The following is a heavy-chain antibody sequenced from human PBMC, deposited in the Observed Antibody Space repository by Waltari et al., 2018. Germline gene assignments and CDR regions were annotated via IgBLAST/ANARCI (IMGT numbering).Heavy chain of an antibody. CDR2: ITTTSNYI. CDR1: GFTFSIYS. V-gene: IGHV3-21*01. D-gene: IGHD6-19*01. J-gene: IGHJ4*02. Sequence: EVQLVESGGGLVKPGGSLRLSCAASGFTFSIYSMHWVRQAPGKGLEWVSSITTTSNYIYFADSVRGRFTISRDNAKNSVFLQMNSLRAEDTAVYYCARGSGWNPNFDYWGQGALVTVSS. CDR3: ARGSGWNPNFDY.